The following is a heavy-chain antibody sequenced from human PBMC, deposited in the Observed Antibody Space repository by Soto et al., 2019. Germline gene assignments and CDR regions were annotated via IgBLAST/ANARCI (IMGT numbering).Heavy chain of an antibody. CDR2: ISSSSSYI. J-gene: IGHJ3*02. CDR1: GFTFSSYS. Sequence: PGGSLRLSCAASGFTFSSYSMNWVRQAPGKGLEWVSSISSSSSYIYYADSVKGRFTISRDNAKNSLYLQMNSLRAEDTAVYYCAIVEMATTHALDIWGQGTMVTVSS. D-gene: IGHD5-12*01. V-gene: IGHV3-21*01. CDR3: AIVEMATTHALDI.